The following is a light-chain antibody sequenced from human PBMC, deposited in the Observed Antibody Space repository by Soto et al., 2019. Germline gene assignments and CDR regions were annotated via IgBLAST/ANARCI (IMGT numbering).Light chain of an antibody. V-gene: IGLV1-44*01. CDR3: AAWDDSLNGVV. CDR1: SSNIGDNT. Sequence: QSVLTQPPSASGTPGQRVTMSCSGSSSNIGDNTVNWYQQFPGTAPKLLIHSNNERPSGVPERFSGSKSGTSASLAITGLQSEDEADYYCAAWDDSLNGVVFGGGPKLTVL. CDR2: SNN. J-gene: IGLJ2*01.